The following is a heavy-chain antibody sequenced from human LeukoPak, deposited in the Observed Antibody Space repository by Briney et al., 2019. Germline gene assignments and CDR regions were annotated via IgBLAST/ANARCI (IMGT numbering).Heavy chain of an antibody. V-gene: IGHV1-46*01. CDR3: ARVRSGTYSFDY. D-gene: IGHD1-26*01. CDR2: IKPSGST. CDR1: GNTSTSDH. J-gene: IGHJ4*02. Sequence: PGASVKVSCKASGNTSTSDHIHWVRQAPGQGLEWMGIIKPSGSTSYARKFQGRVTMTRDTSTSTVYMEVSSLSSEDTALYYCARVRSGTYSFDYWGQGTLVTVSS.